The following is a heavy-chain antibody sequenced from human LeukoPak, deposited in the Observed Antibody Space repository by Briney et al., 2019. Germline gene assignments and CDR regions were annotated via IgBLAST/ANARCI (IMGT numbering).Heavy chain of an antibody. D-gene: IGHD3-3*01. CDR3: ARDWRSGEWFDAFDI. V-gene: IGHV3-30*02. CDR2: IRYDGSNK. Sequence: GGSLRLSCAASGFTFSSYGMHWVRQAPGKGLEWVAFIRYDGSNKYYADSVKGRFTISRDNSKNTLYLQMNSLRAEDTAVYYCARDWRSGEWFDAFDIWGQGTMVTVSS. CDR1: GFTFSSYG. J-gene: IGHJ3*02.